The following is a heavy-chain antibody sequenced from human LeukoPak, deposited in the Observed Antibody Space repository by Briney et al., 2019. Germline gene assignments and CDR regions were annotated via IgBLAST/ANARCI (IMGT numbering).Heavy chain of an antibody. CDR2: INPNSGGT. CDR1: GYIFTAYY. V-gene: IGHV1-2*02. D-gene: IGHD2-15*01. Sequence: ASVKVSCKASGYIFTAYYIHWLRQAPGQGLEWMGWINPNSGGTSFALNFQGRVTLTRDTSISTVYMELSRLRSDDTAVYYCARDLSGGAPGAFDIWGQGTMVTVSS. CDR3: ARDLSGGAPGAFDI. J-gene: IGHJ3*02.